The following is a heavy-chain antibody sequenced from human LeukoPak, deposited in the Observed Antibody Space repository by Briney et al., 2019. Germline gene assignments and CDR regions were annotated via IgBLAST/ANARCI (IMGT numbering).Heavy chain of an antibody. D-gene: IGHD3-22*01. CDR1: GFTFGDYA. Sequence: GGSLRLSCTASGFTFGDYAMSWVRQAPGKGLEWVAFIRSDGNNKFYADSLKGRFTVSRDNSRNNVYLQMNSLRIEDTAVYYCARDTGDYYDSSGYYYAGWFDPWGQGTLVTVSA. J-gene: IGHJ5*02. CDR3: ARDTGDYYDSSGYYYAGWFDP. V-gene: IGHV3-30*02. CDR2: IRSDGNNK.